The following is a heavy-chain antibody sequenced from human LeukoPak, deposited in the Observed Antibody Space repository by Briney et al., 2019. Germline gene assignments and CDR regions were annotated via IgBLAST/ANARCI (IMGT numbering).Heavy chain of an antibody. V-gene: IGHV1-69*13. CDR1: GGTFSSCA. CDR3: ARDPNKAVADLHGMDV. CDR2: IIPIFGTA. Sequence: ASVKVSCKASGGTFSSCAISWVRQAPGQGLEWMGGIIPIFGTANYAQKFQGRVTITADESTSTAYMELSSLRSEDTAVYYCARDPNKAVADLHGMDVWGQGTTVTVSS. D-gene: IGHD6-19*01. J-gene: IGHJ6*02.